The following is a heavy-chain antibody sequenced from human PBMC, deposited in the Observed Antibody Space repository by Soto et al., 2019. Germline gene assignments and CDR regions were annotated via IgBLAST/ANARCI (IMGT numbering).Heavy chain of an antibody. V-gene: IGHV5-10-1*01. CDR1: GYSFTSYW. D-gene: IGHD6-13*01. Sequence: GESLKISCKGSGYSFTSYWISWERQMPGKGLEWMGRIDPSDSYTNYSPSFQGHVTISADKSISTAYLQWSSLKASDTAMYYCASLAAAADYYYYGMDVWGQGXTVTVYS. CDR2: IDPSDSYT. CDR3: ASLAAAADYYYYGMDV. J-gene: IGHJ6*02.